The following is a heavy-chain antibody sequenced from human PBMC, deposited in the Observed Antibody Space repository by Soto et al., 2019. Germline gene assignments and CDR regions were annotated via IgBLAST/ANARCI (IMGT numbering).Heavy chain of an antibody. D-gene: IGHD3-10*01. CDR1: GYTFTGYY. Sequence: ASVKVSCKASGYTFTGYYMHWVRQAPGQGLEWMGWINPNSGGTNYAQKFQGWVTMTRDTSISTAYMELSGLRSDDTAVYYCARDRITMVRGAEGYYYYGMDVWGQGTTVTVSS. CDR2: INPNSGGT. J-gene: IGHJ6*02. CDR3: ARDRITMVRGAEGYYYYGMDV. V-gene: IGHV1-2*04.